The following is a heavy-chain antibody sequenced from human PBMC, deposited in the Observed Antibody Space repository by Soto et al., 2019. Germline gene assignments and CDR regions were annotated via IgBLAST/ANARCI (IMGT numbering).Heavy chain of an antibody. CDR2: ISYDGSNK. D-gene: IGHD1-7*01. CDR3: ERDRVTGTTREVYYDYGMDV. V-gene: IGHV3-30-3*01. Sequence: QVQLVESGGGVVQPGRSLRLSCAASGFTFSSYAMHWVRQAPGKGLEWVAVISYDGSNKYYADSVKGRFTISRDNSKNTLYLQLNSLRAEDTAVYYCERDRVTGTTREVYYDYGMDVWGQGTTVTVSS. CDR1: GFTFSSYA. J-gene: IGHJ6*02.